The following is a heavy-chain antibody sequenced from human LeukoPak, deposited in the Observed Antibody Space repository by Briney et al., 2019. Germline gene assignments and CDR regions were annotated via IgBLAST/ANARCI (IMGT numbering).Heavy chain of an antibody. D-gene: IGHD4-17*01. CDR3: ARGAYGDYST. CDR1: GGSISSGGYS. Sequence: SETLSLTRAVSGGSISSGGYSWSWIRQPPGKGLEWIGYIYHSGSTYYNPSLKSRVTISVDRSKNQFSLKLSSVTAADTAVYYCARGAYGDYSTWGQGTLVTVSS. J-gene: IGHJ5*02. V-gene: IGHV4-30-2*01. CDR2: IYHSGST.